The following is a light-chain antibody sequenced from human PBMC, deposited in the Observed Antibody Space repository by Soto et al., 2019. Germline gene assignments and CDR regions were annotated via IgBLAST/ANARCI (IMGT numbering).Light chain of an antibody. J-gene: IGKJ1*01. CDR1: QGIRND. Sequence: AIQMTQSPSSLSSSVGYRFTITCLASQGIRNDLGWYQQRPGKAPKLLIYAASSLQSGVPSRFSGSGSGTDFTLTISSLQPEDFATYYCLQDYNYPRTFGQGTKVDIK. CDR3: LQDYNYPRT. V-gene: IGKV1-6*01. CDR2: AAS.